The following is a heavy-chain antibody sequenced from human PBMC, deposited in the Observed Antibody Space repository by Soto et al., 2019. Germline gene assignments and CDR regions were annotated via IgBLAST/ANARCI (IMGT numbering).Heavy chain of an antibody. CDR2: ISWNSGSI. CDR1: GFTFDDYA. CDR3: SKNFPQRVWSGYPDAFDI. Sequence: EVQLVESGGGLVQPGRSLRLSCAASGFTFDDYAMHWVRQAPGKGLEWVSGISWNSGSIGYADSVKGRFTISRDNANNALYLQMNSLRADEMALYYCSKNFPQRVWSGYPDAFDICGQGTMVTVSS. J-gene: IGHJ3*02. D-gene: IGHD3-3*01. V-gene: IGHV3-9*03.